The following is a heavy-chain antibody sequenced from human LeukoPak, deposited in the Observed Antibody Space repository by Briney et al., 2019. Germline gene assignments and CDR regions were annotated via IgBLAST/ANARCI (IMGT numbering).Heavy chain of an antibody. D-gene: IGHD6-13*01. CDR3: ARDFRLIAAAGPWFDP. V-gene: IGHV4-59*01. J-gene: IGHJ5*02. CDR1: GGSISSYY. Sequence: NPSQTLSLTCTVSGGSISSYYWSWIRQPAGKGLEWIGYIYYSGSTNYTPSLKSRVTISVDTSKNQFSLKLTSVTAADTAVYYCARDFRLIAAAGPWFDPWGQGTLVTVSS. CDR2: IYYSGST.